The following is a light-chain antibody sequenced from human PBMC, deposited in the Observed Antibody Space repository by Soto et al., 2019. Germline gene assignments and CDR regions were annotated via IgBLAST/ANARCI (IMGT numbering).Light chain of an antibody. V-gene: IGKV2-30*01. CDR2: MVS. CDR3: MQGRHRPFT. J-gene: IGKJ3*01. CDR1: ESLRNSVGSPY. Sequence: VVMTQSPLSLPVTLGQAASISCRSNESLRNSVGSPYLNWFQQRPGQSPRRLIYMVSNRDSGVPDSFSGSGSGTDFTLKISRVEAEDIGVYYCMQGRHRPFTFGPGTKVD.